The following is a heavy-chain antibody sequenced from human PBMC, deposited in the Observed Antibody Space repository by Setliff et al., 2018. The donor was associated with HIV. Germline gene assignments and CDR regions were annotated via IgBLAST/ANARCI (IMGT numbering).Heavy chain of an antibody. CDR3: ASRVYYYDSSAYYHPV. V-gene: IGHV4-61*09. Sequence: SETLSLTCTVSGGSISSGSYYWSWIRQPAGKGLEWIGHIYTSGSTNYNPSLKSRVTISVDTSTNQFSLKLSSVTAADTAVYYCASRVYYYDSSAYYHPVWGQGTLVTVSS. CDR2: IYTSGST. J-gene: IGHJ4*02. D-gene: IGHD3-22*01. CDR1: GGSISSGSYY.